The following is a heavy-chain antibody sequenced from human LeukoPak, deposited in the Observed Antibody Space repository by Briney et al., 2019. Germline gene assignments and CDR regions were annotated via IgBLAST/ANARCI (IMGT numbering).Heavy chain of an antibody. Sequence: GGSLRLSCAAPGFTFSSYSMNWVRQAPGKGLEWVSYISSSSSTIYYADSVKGRFTISRDNAKNSLYLQMNSLRAEDTAVYYCATLDIVVVPAYYYYYMDVWGKGTTVTVSS. D-gene: IGHD2-2*01. V-gene: IGHV3-48*01. CDR3: ATLDIVVVPAYYYYYMDV. CDR2: ISSSSSTI. J-gene: IGHJ6*03. CDR1: GFTFSSYS.